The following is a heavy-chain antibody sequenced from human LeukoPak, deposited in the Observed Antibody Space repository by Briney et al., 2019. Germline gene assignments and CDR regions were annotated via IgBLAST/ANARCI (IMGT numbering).Heavy chain of an antibody. Sequence: GGSLSLSCAASGFTFSSYAMSWVRQAPGKGLEWVSAISDSGGIIYDAHSVKGRLPISRNNSKNTLSLQTTSLRPEDTAVYYCAKDTSIGRYGTIGVCSPFDYWGQGTLVTVSS. CDR1: GFTFSSYA. CDR2: ISDSGGII. D-gene: IGHD2-8*01. CDR3: AKDTSIGRYGTIGVCSPFDY. J-gene: IGHJ4*02. V-gene: IGHV3-23*01.